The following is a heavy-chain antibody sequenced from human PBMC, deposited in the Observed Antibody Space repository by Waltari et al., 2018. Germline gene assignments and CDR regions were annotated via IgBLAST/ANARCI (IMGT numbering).Heavy chain of an antibody. CDR3: AGGDFSSSWSWFDP. D-gene: IGHD6-13*01. J-gene: IGHJ5*02. CDR1: GGTFSSYA. CDR2: IIPIFGKA. Sequence: QVQLVQSGAEVKKPGSSVKVSCKASGGTFSSYAISWVRQAPGQGLEWMGGIIPIFGKANYAQKFQGRVTITADESTSPAYMGLSSLRSEDMAVYYCAGGDFSSSWSWFDPWGQGTLVTVSS. V-gene: IGHV1-69*01.